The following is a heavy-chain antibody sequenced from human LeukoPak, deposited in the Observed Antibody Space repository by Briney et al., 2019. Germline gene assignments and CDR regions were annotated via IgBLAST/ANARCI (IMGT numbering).Heavy chain of an antibody. CDR3: ARRGFCTSTSCYVFDH. CDR1: GGSISSYY. D-gene: IGHD2-2*01. V-gene: IGHV4-59*08. CDR2: IYYSGST. Sequence: SETLSLTCSVSGGSISSYYSIWLWQSPGKGLEYIGHIYYSGSTNYSPSLKSRVTISVDTSKNQFPLNLSSITAADTAVYYCARRGFCTSTSCYVFDHWGQGTLVTVSS. J-gene: IGHJ4*02.